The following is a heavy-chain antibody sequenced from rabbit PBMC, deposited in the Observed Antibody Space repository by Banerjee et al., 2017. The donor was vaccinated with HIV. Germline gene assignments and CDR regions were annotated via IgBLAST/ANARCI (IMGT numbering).Heavy chain of an antibody. Sequence: QEQLVESGGGLVKPGASLTLTCTASGFSFSSSYYMCWVRQAPGKGLEWIACIYTSSGSTHYASWAKGRFTISKTSSTTVTLQMTSLTAADTATYFCTRDFNLWGPGTLVTVS. J-gene: IGHJ4*01. CDR3: TRDFNL. V-gene: IGHV1S45*01. CDR1: GFSFSSSYY. CDR2: IYTSSGST.